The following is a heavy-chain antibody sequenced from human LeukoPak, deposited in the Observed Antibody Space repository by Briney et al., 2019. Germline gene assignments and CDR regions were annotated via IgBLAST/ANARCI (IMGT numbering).Heavy chain of an antibody. CDR2: IYYCGST. V-gene: IGHV4-59*01. J-gene: IGHJ4*02. CDR1: GGSISSYY. CDR3: ARGPTYYDILTGYYQSPFDY. Sequence: KPSETLSLTCTVSGGSISSYYWSWIRQPPGKGLEWVGYIYYCGSTNYNPSLKSRVTISVDTSKNQFSLKLSSVTAADTAVYYCARGPTYYDILTGYYQSPFDYWGQGTLVTVSS. D-gene: IGHD3-9*01.